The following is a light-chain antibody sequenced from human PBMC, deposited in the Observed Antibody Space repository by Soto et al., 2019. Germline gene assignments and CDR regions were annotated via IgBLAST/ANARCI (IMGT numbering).Light chain of an antibody. CDR2: DAS. Sequence: EIVLTQSPGTLSLSPGERATLSCRASQSVSSNYLAWYQQKPGQAPRLLIYDASTRATGVPATFSGGGSGTEFTLTISSLQSEDFAVYYCQQRSNWLTFGGGTKVDIK. J-gene: IGKJ4*01. CDR1: QSVSSNY. V-gene: IGKV3D-20*02. CDR3: QQRSNWLT.